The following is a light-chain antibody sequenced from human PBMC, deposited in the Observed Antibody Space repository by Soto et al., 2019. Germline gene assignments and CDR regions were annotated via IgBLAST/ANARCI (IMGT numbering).Light chain of an antibody. CDR3: QQSYSTPWT. CDR2: AAS. J-gene: IGKJ1*01. CDR1: HSSSSY. V-gene: IGKV1-39*01. Sequence: DIQMTLSISSLSQSVGDRVTVTCRASHSSSSYLNWYQQRPGKAPKLLIYAASSLQFGVPSRFSGSGSGTDFTLTISSLQPEDFATYYCQQSYSTPWTFGQGTKVDIK.